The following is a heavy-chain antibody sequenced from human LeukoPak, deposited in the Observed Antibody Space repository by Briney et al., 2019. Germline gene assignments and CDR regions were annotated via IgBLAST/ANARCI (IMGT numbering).Heavy chain of an antibody. V-gene: IGHV3-53*01. CDR3: ARSRIQLWLRASDDAFDI. D-gene: IGHD5-18*01. CDR1: GFTVSSNY. CDR2: IYSGGST. J-gene: IGHJ3*02. Sequence: GGSLRLSCAASGFTVSSNYMRWVRQAPGKGLEPVSVIYSGGSTYYADSVKGRFTISRDNSKNTLYLQMNSLRAEDTAVYYCARSRIQLWLRASDDAFDIWGQGTMVTVSS.